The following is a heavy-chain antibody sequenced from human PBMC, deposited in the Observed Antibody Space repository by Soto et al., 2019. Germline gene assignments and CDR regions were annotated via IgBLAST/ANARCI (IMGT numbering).Heavy chain of an antibody. V-gene: IGHV4-34*01. J-gene: IGHJ2*01. CDR2: INDRGSI. CDR1: GGSFSGYY. D-gene: IGHD3-9*01. CDR3: ARESHDILTGPPWVWYFDL. Sequence: QVQLQQWGAGPLRPLETLSLTCGVSGGSFSGYYWAWIRQSPGQGLEWIGEINDRGSINYNPSLKRGGSTSVDTSKNHYSRNLRCVTAADTAVYYCARESHDILTGPPWVWYFDLWGRGTLVTVSS.